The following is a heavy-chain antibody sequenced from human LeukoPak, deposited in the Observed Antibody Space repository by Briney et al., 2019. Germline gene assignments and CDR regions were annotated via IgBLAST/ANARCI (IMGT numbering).Heavy chain of an antibody. Sequence: GGSLRLSCAASGFTFSSYWMSWVRQAPGKGLEWVANIKQDGSEKYYVDSVKGRFTISRDNAKNSLYLQMNSLRAEDTAVYYCARDYYYGSGSYYNDYWGQGTLVTVSS. CDR1: GFTFSSYW. CDR2: IKQDGSEK. CDR3: ARDYYYGSGSYYNDY. V-gene: IGHV3-7*01. J-gene: IGHJ4*02. D-gene: IGHD3-10*01.